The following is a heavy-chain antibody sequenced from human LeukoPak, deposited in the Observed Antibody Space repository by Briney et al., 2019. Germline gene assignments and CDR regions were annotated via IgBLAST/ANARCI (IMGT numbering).Heavy chain of an antibody. Sequence: SETLSLTCTVSGGSTSSYYWSWIRQPPGKGLEWIGYIYYSGSTNYNPSLKSRVTISVDTSKNQFSLKLSSVTAADTAVYYCARGSYYGSGSYSDYWGQGTLVTVSS. J-gene: IGHJ4*02. CDR1: GGSTSSYY. D-gene: IGHD3-10*01. CDR3: ARGSYYGSGSYSDY. V-gene: IGHV4-59*01. CDR2: IYYSGST.